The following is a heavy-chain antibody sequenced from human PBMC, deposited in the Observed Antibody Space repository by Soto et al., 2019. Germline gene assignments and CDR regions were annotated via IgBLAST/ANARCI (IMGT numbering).Heavy chain of an antibody. CDR1: GFTFSSYG. D-gene: IGHD3-22*01. V-gene: IGHV3-33*01. CDR2: IWYDGSNK. J-gene: IGHJ5*02. Sequence: QVQLVESGGGVVQPGRSLRLSCAASGFTFSSYGMHWVRQAPGKGLEWVAVIWYDGSNKYYADSVKGRFTISRDNSKNSMQRRINGLRAEDMAVYYCARDVFGSKDSSGYRTWWFVPWGQGTLVSVCS. CDR3: ARDVFGSKDSSGYRTWWFVP.